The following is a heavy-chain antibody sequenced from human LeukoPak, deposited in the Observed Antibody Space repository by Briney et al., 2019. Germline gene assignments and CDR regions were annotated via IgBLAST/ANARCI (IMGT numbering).Heavy chain of an antibody. V-gene: IGHV4-38-2*02. Sequence: SETLSLTCTVSGYSIRSDYYWGWIRQPPGKGLEWIGSIYHGGTTYYNPSLKSRVTISVDTSKNQFSLKLSSVTAADTAVYFCARGPYSYDSSGAFDIWGQGTMVTVSS. CDR2: IYHGGTT. J-gene: IGHJ3*02. CDR1: GYSIRSDYY. D-gene: IGHD3-22*01. CDR3: ARGPYSYDSSGAFDI.